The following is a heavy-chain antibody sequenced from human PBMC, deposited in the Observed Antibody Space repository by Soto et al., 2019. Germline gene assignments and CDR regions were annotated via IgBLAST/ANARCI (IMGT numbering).Heavy chain of an antibody. CDR3: AKEILRLGELSPFDY. Sequence: GGSLRLSCAASGFTFSSYGMHWVRQAPGKGLEWVAVISYDGSNKYYADSVKGRFTISRDNSKNTLYLQMNSLRAEDTAVYYCAKEILRLGELSPFDYWGQGPLVTVSS. CDR1: GFTFSSYG. D-gene: IGHD3-16*02. J-gene: IGHJ4*02. CDR2: ISYDGSNK. V-gene: IGHV3-30*18.